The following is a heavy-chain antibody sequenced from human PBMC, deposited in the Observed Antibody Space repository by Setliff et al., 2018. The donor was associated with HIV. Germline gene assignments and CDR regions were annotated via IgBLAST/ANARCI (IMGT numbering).Heavy chain of an antibody. CDR3: AAEVVGPTLGAFDY. J-gene: IGHJ4*02. CDR2: LDRDDGEK. Sequence: ASVKVSCKVYGYSLTELSMHWVRQAPGKGLEWLGVLDRDDGEKFYAQKFQGRVTMTEDTSTNTAYMELRSLRSEDTAVYSCAAEVVGPTLGAFDYWGLGTLVTVSS. D-gene: IGHD1-26*01. CDR1: GYSLTELS. V-gene: IGHV1-24*01.